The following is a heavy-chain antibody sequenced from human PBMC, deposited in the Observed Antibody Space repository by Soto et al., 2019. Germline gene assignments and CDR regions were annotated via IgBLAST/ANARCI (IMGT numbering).Heavy chain of an antibody. CDR1: GCSINNGVYY. J-gene: IGHJ6*02. CDR3: ARDLRGGSYGMDV. V-gene: IGHV4-31*03. D-gene: IGHD3-10*01. CDR2: IFYSGST. Sequence: QVQLQESGPGLVKPSQTLSLTCTVSGCSINNGVYYWSWIRQHPGKVLEWIVYIFYSGSTYYNPSLKSRVTISVDTSKNQFSLKLSSVTAADTAVYYCARDLRGGSYGMDVWGQGTTVTVSS.